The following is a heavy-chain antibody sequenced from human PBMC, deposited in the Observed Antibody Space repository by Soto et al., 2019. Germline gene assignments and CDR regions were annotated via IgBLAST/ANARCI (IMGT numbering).Heavy chain of an antibody. D-gene: IGHD6-6*01. CDR2: ISYDGSNK. V-gene: IGHV3-30*03. CDR3: ARKKQLARSNWFDP. J-gene: IGHJ5*02. Sequence: RQAPGKGLEWVAVISYDGSNKYYADSVKGRFTISRDNSKNTLYLQMNSLRAEDTAVYYCARKKQLARSNWFDPWGQGTLVTVSS.